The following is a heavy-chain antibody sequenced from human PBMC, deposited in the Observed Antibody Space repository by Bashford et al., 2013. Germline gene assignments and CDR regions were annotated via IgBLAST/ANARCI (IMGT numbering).Heavy chain of an antibody. CDR3: SALGDYGDDY. J-gene: IGHJ4*02. D-gene: IGHD4-17*01. Sequence: WVRQMPGRVLKYVGRTDPSDSYTEYSPSFEGHVTISVDTSINTVYLQWNTLKAADSAMYYCSALGDYGDDYWGQGTPVTVSS. CDR2: TDPSDSYT. V-gene: IGHV5-10-1*01.